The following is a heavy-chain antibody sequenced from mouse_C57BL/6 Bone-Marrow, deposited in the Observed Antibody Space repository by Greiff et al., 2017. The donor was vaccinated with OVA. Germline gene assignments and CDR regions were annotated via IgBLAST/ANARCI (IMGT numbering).Heavy chain of an antibody. CDR2: IDPSDSYT. CDR3: ASHSNYGYFDV. D-gene: IGHD2-5*01. V-gene: IGHV1-50*01. J-gene: IGHJ1*03. Sequence: VQLQQPGAELVKPGASVKLSCKASGYTFTSYWMQWVKQRPGQGLEWIGEIDPSDSYTNYNQKFKGKATLTVDTSSSTAYMQLISLTSEDSAVYYCASHSNYGYFDVWGTGTTVTVSS. CDR1: GYTFTSYW.